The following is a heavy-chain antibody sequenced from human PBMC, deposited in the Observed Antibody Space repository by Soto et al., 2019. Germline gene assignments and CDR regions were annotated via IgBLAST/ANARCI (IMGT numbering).Heavy chain of an antibody. J-gene: IGHJ4*02. Sequence: SETLSLTCTVSGGSISNYYWSWIRQPPGKGLEWIGYIYYSGSTNYNPSLKSRVTISVDTSKNQFSLKLSSVTAADTAVYYCARQYPIFDYWGQGTLVTVSS. CDR3: ARQYPIFDY. CDR1: GGSISNYY. CDR2: IYYSGST. V-gene: IGHV4-59*08.